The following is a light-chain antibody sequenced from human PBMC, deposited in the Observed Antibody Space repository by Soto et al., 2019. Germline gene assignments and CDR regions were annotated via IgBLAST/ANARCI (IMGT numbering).Light chain of an antibody. Sequence: EIVLTQSPGTLSLSPGERVTLSCRASQSVSSAKLAWYQQKPGQAPRLLIYAASSRATGIPDRFTGTGSGTDFTLTISRLEPADFAVYYCQQYGSLPRTFGQGTKLEIK. CDR1: QSVSSAK. V-gene: IGKV3-20*01. J-gene: IGKJ2*01. CDR2: AAS. CDR3: QQYGSLPRT.